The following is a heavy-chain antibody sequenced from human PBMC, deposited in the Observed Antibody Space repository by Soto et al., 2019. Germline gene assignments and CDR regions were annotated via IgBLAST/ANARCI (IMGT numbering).Heavy chain of an antibody. CDR3: ARGKRYNWNDPANAFDI. V-gene: IGHV3-20*01. Sequence: EVQLVESGGGVVRPGGSLRLSCAASTFTFDDYAMGWVRQAPGKGLEWVSGIDWNGAGTGYADSLKGRFTISRDNAKNSLYLQMNGLRAEDTALYHCARGKRYNWNDPANAFDIWGQGTMVTVSS. J-gene: IGHJ3*02. CDR1: TFTFDDYA. CDR2: IDWNGAGT. D-gene: IGHD1-20*01.